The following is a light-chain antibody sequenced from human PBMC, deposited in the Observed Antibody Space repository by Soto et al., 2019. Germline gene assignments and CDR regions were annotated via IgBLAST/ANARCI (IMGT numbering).Light chain of an antibody. J-gene: IGKJ3*01. V-gene: IGKV3-20*01. CDR2: GAS. CDR1: QSVSSSY. CDR3: QQYGSSLFT. Sequence: EIVLTQSPGTLSLSPGARATLSCRASQSVSSSYLAWYQQKPGQAPRLLIYGASSRATGIPDRFSGSGSGTDFTLTISRLEPEDCAVYYCQQYGSSLFTFGPGTKVDIK.